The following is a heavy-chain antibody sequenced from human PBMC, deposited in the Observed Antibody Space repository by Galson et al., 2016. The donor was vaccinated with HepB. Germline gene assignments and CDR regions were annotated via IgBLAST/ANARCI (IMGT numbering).Heavy chain of an antibody. CDR3: ARGVAPWALGSLGFHMDV. CDR2: TYYRSKWYN. CDR1: GDSVSTKSAA. D-gene: IGHD1-26*01. Sequence: ISGDSVSTKSAAWNWIRQSPSRGLEWLGRTYYRSKWYNEYAVSVQSRITINPDTSKNQFSLQLDSVTLEDTAVYYCARGVAPWALGSLGFHMDVWGQGTTVTVSS. V-gene: IGHV6-1*01. J-gene: IGHJ6*02.